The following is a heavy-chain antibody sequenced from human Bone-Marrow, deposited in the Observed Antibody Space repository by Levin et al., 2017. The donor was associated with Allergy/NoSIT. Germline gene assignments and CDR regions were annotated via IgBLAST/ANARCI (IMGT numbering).Heavy chain of an antibody. CDR2: IDYAGGT. CDR1: GASINNNIYY. D-gene: IGHD2-2*01. Sequence: PSETLSLTCSVSGASINNNIYYWDWVRQPPGKELEWIGSIDYAGGTYYKTSLKSRVTISVDTSKNQFSLRLESVTGADTAVYYCAGHQMPPPKYYGMDVWGQGTTVTVSS. V-gene: IGHV4-39*01. J-gene: IGHJ6*02. CDR3: AGHQMPPPKYYGMDV.